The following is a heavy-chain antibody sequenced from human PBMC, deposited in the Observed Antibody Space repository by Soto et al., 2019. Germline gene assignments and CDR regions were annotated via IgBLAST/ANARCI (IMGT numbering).Heavy chain of an antibody. V-gene: IGHV4-39*01. CDR2: IDYSGST. Sequence: QLQLPESGPGLVKPSETLSLTCPVSGGSISSISYYWGWIRQPPGKGLEWSGNIDYSGSTYYKPSLKSRVAISVETCKNQFAPKLSSVTAALPAVYYCARKSSGWPFDYWGQGTLVTVSS. D-gene: IGHD6-19*01. CDR1: GGSISSISYY. J-gene: IGHJ4*02. CDR3: ARKSSGWPFDY.